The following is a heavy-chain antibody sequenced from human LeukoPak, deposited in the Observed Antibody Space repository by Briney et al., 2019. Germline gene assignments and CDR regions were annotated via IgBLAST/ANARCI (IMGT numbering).Heavy chain of an antibody. CDR2: IYWDDDK. V-gene: IGHV2-5*02. Sequence: SGPTLVNPTQTLTLTCTFSGFSLTTDEVGVGWIRQPPGKALEWLALIYWDDDKRYSPSLKSRLTITKDTSKNQVVLTMTNMDPVDTATYYCAHRRLSNWFDPWGQGTLVTVSS. D-gene: IGHD3-16*01. CDR1: GFSLTTDEVG. CDR3: AHRRLSNWFDP. J-gene: IGHJ5*02.